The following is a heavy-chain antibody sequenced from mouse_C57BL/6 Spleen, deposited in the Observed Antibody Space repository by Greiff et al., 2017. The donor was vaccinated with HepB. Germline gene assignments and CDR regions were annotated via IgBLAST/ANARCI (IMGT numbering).Heavy chain of an antibody. CDR3: TTDGSSPYYYAMDY. CDR1: GFTFSDYG. V-gene: IGHV5-17*01. Sequence: EVQLVESGGGLVKPGGSLKLSCAASGFTFSDYGMHWVRQAPEKGLEWVAYISSGSSTIYYADTVKGRFTISRDNAKNTLFLQMTSLRSEDTAMYYWTTDGSSPYYYAMDYWGQGTSVTVSS. J-gene: IGHJ4*01. CDR2: ISSGSSTI. D-gene: IGHD1-1*01.